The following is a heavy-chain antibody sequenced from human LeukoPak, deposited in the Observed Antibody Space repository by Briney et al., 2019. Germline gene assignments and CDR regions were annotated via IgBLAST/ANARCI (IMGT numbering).Heavy chain of an antibody. Sequence: GGSLRLSCAASGFTFSSYSMNWVRQAPGKGLEWVSAISGSGGSTYYADSVKGRFTISRDNSKNTLYLQMNSLRAEDTAVYYCAKTLYYYGSGSYYNRPAHSPPGDWFDPWGQGTLVTVSS. CDR1: GFTFSSYS. CDR3: AKTLYYYGSGSYYNRPAHSPPGDWFDP. V-gene: IGHV3-23*01. CDR2: ISGSGGST. J-gene: IGHJ5*02. D-gene: IGHD3-10*01.